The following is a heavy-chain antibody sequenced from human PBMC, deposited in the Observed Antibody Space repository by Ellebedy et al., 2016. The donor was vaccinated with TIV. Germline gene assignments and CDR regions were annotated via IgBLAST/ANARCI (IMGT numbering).Heavy chain of an antibody. J-gene: IGHJ4*02. CDR3: ASRGYTYGYYLDY. CDR2: IYPADFDT. CDR1: GYTFTTYA. Sequence: GESLKISCKASGYTFTTYAIAWVRQMPGKGLEWMGIIYPADFDTIYSPSFQGQVTISVDKSINTAYLQWNSLKASDTAMYYCASRGYTYGYYLDYWGQGTLVTVSS. D-gene: IGHD5-18*01. V-gene: IGHV5-51*01.